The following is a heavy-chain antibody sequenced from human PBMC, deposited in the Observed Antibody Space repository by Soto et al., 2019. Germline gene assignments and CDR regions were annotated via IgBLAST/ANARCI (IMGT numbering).Heavy chain of an antibody. Sequence: SETLSLTCTVSGCSISSYYWSWIRQPPWKGLEWIGYIYYSWSTNYNPSLNSRFTISVDTSKNQFSLKLSSVTAADRAVFFCAKHPELFSVVKTGFDPWGQGTLVTVSS. J-gene: IGHJ5*02. CDR1: GCSISSYY. CDR3: AKHPELFSVVKTGFDP. CDR2: IYYSWST. V-gene: IGHV4-59*08. D-gene: IGHD3-10*01.